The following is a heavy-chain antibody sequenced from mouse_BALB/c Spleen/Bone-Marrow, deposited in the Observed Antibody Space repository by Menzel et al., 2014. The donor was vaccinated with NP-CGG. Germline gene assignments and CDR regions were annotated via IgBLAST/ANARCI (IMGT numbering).Heavy chain of an antibody. J-gene: IGHJ1*01. CDR2: ISCYNGAT. V-gene: IGHV1S34*01. D-gene: IGHD2-4*01. Sequence: LVKTGASVNISCKASGYSFTGYYMHWVKQSQGKSLEWIGYISCYNGATSYNQKFKGKATFTVDTSSSTAYMQFNSLTSEDSAVYYCARGDYGDWYFDVWGAGTTVTVSS. CDR3: ARGDYGDWYFDV. CDR1: GYSFTGYY.